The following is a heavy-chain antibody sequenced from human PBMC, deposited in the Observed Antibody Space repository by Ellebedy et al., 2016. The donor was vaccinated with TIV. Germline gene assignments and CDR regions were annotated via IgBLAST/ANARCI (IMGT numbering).Heavy chain of an antibody. J-gene: IGHJ4*02. V-gene: IGHV3-20*04. Sequence: PGGSLRLSCAASGFTVNNNYMSWVRQAPGKGLEWVSGINWAGDDVGYADSVEGRFTISRDNAKKFLYLQMNSLRVEDTALYYCGAFVVTPHTALDYWGQGTLLTVSS. D-gene: IGHD2-2*01. CDR2: INWAGDDV. CDR3: GAFVVTPHTALDY. CDR1: GFTVNNNY.